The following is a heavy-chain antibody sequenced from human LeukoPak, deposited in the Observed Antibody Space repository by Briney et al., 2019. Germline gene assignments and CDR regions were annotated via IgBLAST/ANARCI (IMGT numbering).Heavy chain of an antibody. V-gene: IGHV3-30*18. CDR3: AKEPHILIDYYTDYFDY. Sequence: PGGSLRLSCAASGFTFSSYGMHWVRQAPGKGLEWVAVISYDGSNKYYADSVKGRFTISRDNSKNTLYLQMNSLRAEDTAVYFCAKEPHILIDYYTDYFDYWGQGTLVTVSS. CDR1: GFTFSSYG. J-gene: IGHJ4*02. D-gene: IGHD3-9*01. CDR2: ISYDGSNK.